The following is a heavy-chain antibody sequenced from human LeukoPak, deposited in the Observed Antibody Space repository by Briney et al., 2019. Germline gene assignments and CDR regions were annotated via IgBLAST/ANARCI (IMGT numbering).Heavy chain of an antibody. CDR2: INPNTGVT. D-gene: IGHD4-17*01. J-gene: IGHJ4*02. CDR1: GYTFTVYY. V-gene: IGHV1-2*02. CDR3: ARIDYGPDY. Sequence: ASVKVSCKASGYTFTVYYIHWMRQAPGQTLEWMGWINPNTGVTDYAQKFQGRVTMTSDTSITTAYRELNRLRSDDTAVYYCARIDYGPDYWGQGTLVTVSS.